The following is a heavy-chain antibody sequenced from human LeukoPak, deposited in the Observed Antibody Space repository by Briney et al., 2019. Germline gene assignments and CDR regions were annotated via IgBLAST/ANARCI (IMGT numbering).Heavy chain of an antibody. CDR1: GGSFSGSY. D-gene: IGHD6-13*01. V-gene: IGHV4-34*01. CDR2: INHSGST. CDR3: AKTSWGPVEVFSSTWYGNDY. J-gene: IGHJ4*02. Sequence: PSETLSLTCAVYGGSFSGSYWSWIRQPPGKGLEWIGEINHSGSTNYNPSLKSRVTISVDTSKNQFSLKLTSVTAADTAVYYCAKTSWGPVEVFSSTWYGNDYWGQGTLVTVSS.